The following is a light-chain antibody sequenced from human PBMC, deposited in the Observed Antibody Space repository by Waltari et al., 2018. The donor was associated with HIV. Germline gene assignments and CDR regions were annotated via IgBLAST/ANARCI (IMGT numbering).Light chain of an antibody. CDR2: RAS. J-gene: IGKJ1*01. Sequence: DIRMTQSPSSLSASVGARVTITCRATQAIGDSLAWYQQRPVPGPKLLIYRASTLHSGVPSRFTGSGSGTYFTLSITSLQPEDVATYFCQKYNNAPHTFGQGTKVEI. CDR1: QAIGDS. CDR3: QKYNNAPHT. V-gene: IGKV1-27*01.